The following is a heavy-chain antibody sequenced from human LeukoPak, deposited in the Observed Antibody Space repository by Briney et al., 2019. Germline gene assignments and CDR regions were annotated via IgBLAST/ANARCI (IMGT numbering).Heavy chain of an antibody. D-gene: IGHD3-10*01. J-gene: IGHJ5*02. CDR3: ARQGALWIGEITDWFDP. CDR2: IYPGDSHT. Sequence: GESLKISCKGSGYSFTSYWIGWVRQMPGKGLEWMGIIYPGDSHTRYSPSFQGQVTISADKSISTAYLQWSSLKASDTAMYYCARQGALWIGEITDWFDPWGQGTLVTVSS. CDR1: GYSFTSYW. V-gene: IGHV5-51*01.